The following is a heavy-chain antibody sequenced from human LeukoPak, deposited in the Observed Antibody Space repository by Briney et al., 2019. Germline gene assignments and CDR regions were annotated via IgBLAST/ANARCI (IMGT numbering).Heavy chain of an antibody. CDR2: INPHSGGT. J-gene: IGHJ4*02. V-gene: IGHV1-2*02. CDR3: ARDPVGASGY. CDR1: GYTFTSYY. D-gene: IGHD1-26*01. Sequence: ASVTVSCTAFGYTFTSYYMHWVRHAPGQGLEWMGWINPHSGGTKYAQIFQGRVSITRDTSISTAYMELSRLRFDDTAVYYCARDPVGASGYWGQGTLVTVSS.